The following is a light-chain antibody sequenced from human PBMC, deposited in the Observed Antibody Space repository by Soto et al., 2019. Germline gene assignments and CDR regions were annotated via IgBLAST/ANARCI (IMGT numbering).Light chain of an antibody. J-gene: IGLJ2*01. Sequence: QSALTQPASVSGSPGQSITISCTGTSSEVGGYNYVSWYQQHPGRAPKLMIYDVSNRPSGVSNRFSGSKSGNTASLTISGLQAEDEGDYYCSSYTSSSTLVFGGGTKVTVL. CDR3: SSYTSSSTLV. CDR2: DVS. CDR1: SSEVGGYNY. V-gene: IGLV2-14*01.